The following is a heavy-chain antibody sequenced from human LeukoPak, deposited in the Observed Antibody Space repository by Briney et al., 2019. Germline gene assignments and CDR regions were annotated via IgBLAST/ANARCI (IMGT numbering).Heavy chain of an antibody. J-gene: IGHJ4*02. Sequence: SETLSLTCTVSGGSISSGGYYWSWIRQHPGRGLEWIGYIYYSGSTYYNPSLKSRVTISVDTSKNQLSLKLSSVTAADTAVYYCARRPFRGVIGAFDYWGQGTLVTVSS. CDR2: IYYSGST. CDR1: GGSISSGGYY. CDR3: ARRPFRGVIGAFDY. V-gene: IGHV4-31*03. D-gene: IGHD3-16*02.